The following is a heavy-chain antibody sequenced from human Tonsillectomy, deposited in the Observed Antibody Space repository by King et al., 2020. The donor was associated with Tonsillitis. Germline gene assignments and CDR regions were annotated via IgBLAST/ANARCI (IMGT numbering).Heavy chain of an antibody. D-gene: IGHD1-1*01. CDR3: ASPGGTFDI. CDR2: IWYAGSNK. Sequence: QLVQSGGGVVEPGMSLRLSCAASGFTFSSYGMHWVRQAPGKGLSWVGVIWYAGSNKYYAASVKGRFTISRDNSKNTLYLQMNSPRAEDTAVYYCASPGGTFDIWGQGTMVTVSS. J-gene: IGHJ3*02. V-gene: IGHV3-33*01. CDR1: GFTFSSYG.